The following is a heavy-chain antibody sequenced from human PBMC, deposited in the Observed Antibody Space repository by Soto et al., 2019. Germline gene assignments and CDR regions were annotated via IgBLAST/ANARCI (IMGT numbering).Heavy chain of an antibody. CDR2: IYYSGST. CDR3: ARHHACSSTSCYGGYYYYYMDV. V-gene: IGHV4-59*08. CDR1: GFSVSSYY. J-gene: IGHJ6*03. Sequence: SETLSLTSTVSGFSVSSYYLSWLRQPPGKGLEWIGYIYYSGSTNYNPSLKSRVTISVDTSKNQFSLKLSSVTAADTAVYYCARHHACSSTSCYGGYYYYYMDVWGKGTTVTVSS. D-gene: IGHD2-2*01.